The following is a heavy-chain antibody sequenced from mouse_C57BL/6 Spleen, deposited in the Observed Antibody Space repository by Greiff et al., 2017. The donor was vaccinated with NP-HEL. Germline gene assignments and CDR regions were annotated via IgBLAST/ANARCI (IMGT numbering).Heavy chain of an antibody. D-gene: IGHD2-12*01. Sequence: QVQLKESGPGLVQPSQSLSITCTVSGFSLTSYGVHWVRQSPGKGLEWLGVIWSGGSTDYNAAFISRLSISKDNSKSQVFFKMNSLQADDTAIYYCASSPHYSLFAYWGQGTLVTVSA. CDR2: IWSGGST. CDR3: ASSPHYSLFAY. V-gene: IGHV2-2*01. CDR1: GFSLTSYG. J-gene: IGHJ3*01.